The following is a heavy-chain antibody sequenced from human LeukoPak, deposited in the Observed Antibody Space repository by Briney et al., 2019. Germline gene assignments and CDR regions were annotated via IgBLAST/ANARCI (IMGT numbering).Heavy chain of an antibody. V-gene: IGHV3-74*01. CDR3: ARYSSSSGGASHYLDY. Sequence: PGGSLRLSCAVSGFTFRSYWMHWVRQAPGKGLVWVSRFSGDGSMTNYADSVKGRFTISRDNAKNTVYLQMNSLRAEDTAVYYCARYSSSSGGASHYLDYWGQGTLVTVSS. CDR1: GFTFRSYW. CDR2: FSGDGSMT. D-gene: IGHD6-6*01. J-gene: IGHJ4*02.